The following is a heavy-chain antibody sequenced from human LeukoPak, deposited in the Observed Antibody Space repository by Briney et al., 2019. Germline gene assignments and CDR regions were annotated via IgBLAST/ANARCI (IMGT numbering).Heavy chain of an antibody. V-gene: IGHV3-21*01. CDR3: ARDTTNSGTSDY. Sequence: GGSLRLSCAASGFTFSSYWMSWVRQAPGKGLEWVSSISSSSSYIYYADSVKGRFTISRDNAKNSLYLQMNSLRAEDTAVYYCARDTTNSGTSDYWGQGTLVTVSS. CDR1: GFTFSSYW. D-gene: IGHD6-13*01. CDR2: ISSSSSYI. J-gene: IGHJ4*02.